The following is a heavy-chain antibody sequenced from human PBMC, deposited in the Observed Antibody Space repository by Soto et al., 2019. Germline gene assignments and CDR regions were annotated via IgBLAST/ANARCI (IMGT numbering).Heavy chain of an antibody. Sequence: QVQLQESGPGLVKPSETLSLTCTVSGGSISSYYWSWIRQPPGTGLEWIGYIYYSGSTNYNPSLKSRVTISVDTSKNQFSLKLSSVTAADTAVYYCARLGPGDGYNYGRYGYWGQGTLVTVSS. J-gene: IGHJ4*02. CDR3: ARLGPGDGYNYGRYGY. CDR2: IYYSGST. CDR1: GGSISSYY. D-gene: IGHD5-12*01. V-gene: IGHV4-59*08.